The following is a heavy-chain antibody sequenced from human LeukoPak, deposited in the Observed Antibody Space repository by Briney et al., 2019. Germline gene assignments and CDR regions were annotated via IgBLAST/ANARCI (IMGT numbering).Heavy chain of an antibody. D-gene: IGHD1-26*01. CDR3: ASSIVGATVYFDY. Sequence: SETLSLTCTVSGGSISSSSYYWGWIRQPPGKGLEWIGSIYYSGSTYYNPSLKSRVTISVDTSKNQFSLKLSSVTAADTAVYYCASSIVGATVYFDYWGQGTLVTVSS. CDR2: IYYSGST. V-gene: IGHV4-39*07. CDR1: GGSISSSSYY. J-gene: IGHJ4*02.